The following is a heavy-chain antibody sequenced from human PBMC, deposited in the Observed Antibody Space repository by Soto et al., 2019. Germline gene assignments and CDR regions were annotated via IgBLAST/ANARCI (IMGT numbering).Heavy chain of an antibody. CDR1: GGSISSSSYY. J-gene: IGHJ5*02. D-gene: IGHD6-13*01. V-gene: IGHV4-39*01. CDR2: IYYSGST. Sequence: QLQLQESGPGLVKPSETLSLTCTVSGGSISSSSYYWGWIRQPPGKGLEWIGSIYYSGSTYYNPSLKSRVTISVDTSKNQCSLKLSSVTAADTAVYYCARHLWQQLVQNWFDPWGQGTLVTVSS. CDR3: ARHLWQQLVQNWFDP.